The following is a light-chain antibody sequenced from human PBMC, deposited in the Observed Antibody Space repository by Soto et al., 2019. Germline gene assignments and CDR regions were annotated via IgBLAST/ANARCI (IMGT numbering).Light chain of an antibody. CDR2: DVS. J-gene: IGLJ3*02. CDR1: SSDVGDYKY. Sequence: QSALTQPRSVSGSPGQSVTVSCTGTSSDVGDYKYVSWYRQHPGKAPKLMICDVSKRPSGVPDRFSGSKSPDTASLTISGLQAEDEADYYCSSYAGSYTLVFGGGTKLTVL. V-gene: IGLV2-11*01. CDR3: SSYAGSYTLV.